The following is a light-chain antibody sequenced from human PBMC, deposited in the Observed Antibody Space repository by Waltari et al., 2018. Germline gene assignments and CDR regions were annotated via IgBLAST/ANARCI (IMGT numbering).Light chain of an antibody. Sequence: AIQMTQSPSSLSASVGDRITITCRASQDIRNDVGWYQQKPGEAPKHLIYAASILQSGVPSNFSGSGSGTDFTLTISSLQPEDFATYYCLQDYNYPRTFGQGTKVEIK. V-gene: IGKV1-6*01. CDR1: QDIRND. CDR3: LQDYNYPRT. J-gene: IGKJ1*01. CDR2: AAS.